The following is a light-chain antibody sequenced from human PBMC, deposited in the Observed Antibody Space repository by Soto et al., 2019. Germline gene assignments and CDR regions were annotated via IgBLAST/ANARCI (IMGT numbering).Light chain of an antibody. CDR2: AND. CDR3: QSYDSSVTGLVL. V-gene: IGLV1-40*01. J-gene: IGLJ2*01. Sequence: QAVLTQPPSVSGAPGQRVTITCTGSSSNLGAGYDVHWYQQVPGTAPKLLIFANDNRPSGVPDRFSGSKSGTSASLAITRLQAEDESFYYCQSYDSSVTGLVLFGGGTKLTVL. CDR1: SSNLGAGYD.